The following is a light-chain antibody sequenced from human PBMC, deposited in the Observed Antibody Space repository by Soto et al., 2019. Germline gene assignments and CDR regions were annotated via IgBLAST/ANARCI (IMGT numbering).Light chain of an antibody. CDR2: GAS. Sequence: EIVLTQSPGTLSLSPGERATLSCRASQSVSSSYLAWYQQKPGQAPRLLIYGASSRATGISDRFSGSGSGTEFTLTITSLQSEDFAVYYCQQYNAWPRTFGQGTKVDIK. CDR3: QQYNAWPRT. V-gene: IGKV3-20*01. J-gene: IGKJ1*01. CDR1: QSVSSSY.